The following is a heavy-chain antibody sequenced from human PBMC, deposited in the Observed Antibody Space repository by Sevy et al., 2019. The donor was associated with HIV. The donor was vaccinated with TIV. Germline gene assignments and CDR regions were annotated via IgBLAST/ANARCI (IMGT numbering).Heavy chain of an antibody. Sequence: SETLSLTCTVSGGSISSSSYYWGWIRQPPGKGLEWIGSIYYSGSTYYNPSLTSRVTISVDTSKNQFSLKLSSVTAADTAVYYCARSPGGYCSGGSCYYDRFRPFDPWGQGTLVTVSS. CDR1: GGSISSSSYY. CDR3: ARSPGGYCSGGSCYYDRFRPFDP. J-gene: IGHJ5*02. V-gene: IGHV4-39*01. CDR2: IYYSGST. D-gene: IGHD2-15*01.